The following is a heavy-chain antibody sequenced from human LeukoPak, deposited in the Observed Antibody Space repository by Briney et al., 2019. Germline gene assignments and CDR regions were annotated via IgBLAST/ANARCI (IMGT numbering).Heavy chain of an antibody. V-gene: IGHV3-21*01. CDR3: ARPSTTGTTRGAFDI. Sequence: GGSLRLSCAASGFTFSSYSMNWVRQAPGKGLEWVSSISSSSSYIYYADSVKGRFTISRDNAKNSLYLQMNSLRAEDTAVYYCARPSTTGTTRGAFDIRGQGTMVTVSS. J-gene: IGHJ3*02. CDR1: GFTFSSYS. CDR2: ISSSSSYI. D-gene: IGHD1-1*01.